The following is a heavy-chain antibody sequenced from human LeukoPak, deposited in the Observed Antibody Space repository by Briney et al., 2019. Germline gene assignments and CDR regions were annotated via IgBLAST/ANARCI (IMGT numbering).Heavy chain of an antibody. CDR3: ARDLFHYDSSGYSSG. CDR1: GFTFGSYS. Sequence: SGGSLRLSCAASGFTFGSYSMNWVRQAPGKGLEWVSSISSSSSYIYYADSVKGRFTISRDNAKNSLYLQMNSLRAEDTAVYYCARDLFHYDSSGYSSGWGQGTLVTVSS. D-gene: IGHD3-22*01. CDR2: ISSSSSYI. V-gene: IGHV3-21*01. J-gene: IGHJ4*02.